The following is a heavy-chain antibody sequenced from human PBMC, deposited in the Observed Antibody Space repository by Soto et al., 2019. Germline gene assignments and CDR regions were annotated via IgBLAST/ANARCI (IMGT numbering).Heavy chain of an antibody. V-gene: IGHV3-30*03. J-gene: IGHJ5*01. D-gene: IGHD3-22*01. Sequence: QVQLVESGGGVVQPGSSLRLTCAASGFTFSSNGMHWVRQAPGKGLEWVALVASDGSKTYYGDSVRGRFTITRDNSENTLYLQINSLSAEDTAVYYCARWVGGSMYDNSGKYDSWGQGTVVTVSS. CDR3: ARWVGGSMYDNSGKYDS. CDR2: VASDGSKT. CDR1: GFTFSSNG.